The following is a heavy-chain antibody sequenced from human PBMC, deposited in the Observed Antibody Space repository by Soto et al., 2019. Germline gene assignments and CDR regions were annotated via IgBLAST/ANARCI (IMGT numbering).Heavy chain of an antibody. Sequence: SQTLSLTCAISGDSVSSNSAAWNWIRQSPSRGLEWLGRTYYRSKWYNDYAVSVKSRITTNPDTSKNQFSLQLNSVSPEDTAVYFCARTLSSSAENWFDPWGQGTLVTVSS. J-gene: IGHJ5*01. CDR2: TYYRSKWYN. D-gene: IGHD6-6*01. CDR3: ARTLSSSAENWFDP. V-gene: IGHV6-1*01. CDR1: GDSVSSNSAA.